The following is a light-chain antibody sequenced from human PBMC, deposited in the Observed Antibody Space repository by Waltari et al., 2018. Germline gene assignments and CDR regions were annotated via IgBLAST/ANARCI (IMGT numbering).Light chain of an antibody. Sequence: EIVLTQSPGTLSLSPGDRATLSCRASKSGNSNELALYQQKPGQAPRLLIYDTSTRATGIPDRFSGSGSGTDFILTISRLEAEDFVLYYCQQYGTPLTFGGGTKVEIK. J-gene: IGKJ4*01. V-gene: IGKV3-20*01. CDR1: KSGNSNE. CDR3: QQYGTPLT. CDR2: DTS.